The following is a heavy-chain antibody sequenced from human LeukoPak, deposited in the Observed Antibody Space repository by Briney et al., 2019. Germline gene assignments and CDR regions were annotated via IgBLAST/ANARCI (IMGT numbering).Heavy chain of an antibody. CDR1: GGSMNSGSYY. Sequence: KTAETLSLTCTVSGGSMNSGSYYWGAIRQPPGKVLEGSGSFFYTGNTYSTPPLKSRVTISVNPSRKQFSLRLGSVTAADTAVYYCARLSIVVVLTTTLTSFDSWGQGTLVTVSS. D-gene: IGHD2-15*01. V-gene: IGHV4-39*01. CDR2: FFYTGNT. CDR3: ARLSIVVVLTTTLTSFDS. J-gene: IGHJ4*02.